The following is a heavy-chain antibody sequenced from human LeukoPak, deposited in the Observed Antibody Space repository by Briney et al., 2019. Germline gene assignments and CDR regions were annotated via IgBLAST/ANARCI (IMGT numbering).Heavy chain of an antibody. CDR3: ATGGEQYYDY. V-gene: IGHV3-74*01. CDR1: GLTFRNYW. CDR2: ITSDGSDT. D-gene: IGHD1/OR15-1a*01. Sequence: PGGSLRLSCAASGLTFRNYWMHWVRQAPGKGLMWLSRITSDGSDTIYADSGKGRFTISRDNAKNTVYLQMNSLSAEDTAVYYCATGGEQYYDYWGQGTLVTVPS. J-gene: IGHJ4*02.